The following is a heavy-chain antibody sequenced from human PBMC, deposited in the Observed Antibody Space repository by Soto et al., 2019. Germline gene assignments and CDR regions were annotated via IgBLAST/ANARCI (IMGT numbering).Heavy chain of an antibody. Sequence: GVSLRLSCAASGFTFSTYWMTWVRQAPGKGLEWLANIKFDGTQKQYVELLKGRFTISRDNAKNTLYLQMKSLRAEDTAVYYCAKATTITPDYWGQGTLVTVSS. D-gene: IGHD5-12*01. V-gene: IGHV3-7*03. J-gene: IGHJ4*02. CDR1: GFTFSTYW. CDR3: AKATTITPDY. CDR2: IKFDGTQK.